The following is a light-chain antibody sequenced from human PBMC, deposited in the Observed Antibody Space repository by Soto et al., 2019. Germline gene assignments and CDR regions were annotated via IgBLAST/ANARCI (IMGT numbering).Light chain of an antibody. CDR1: SSHIGSNY. V-gene: IGLV1-47*01. Sequence: QSVLTQPPSASGTPGQRATISCSGSSSHIGSNYVFWYQQLPGTAPKLLIYNNNQRPSGVPDRFSGSKSGTSASLAISGLRSDDESDYYCAAWDDSLSAPVFGGGTKLTVL. J-gene: IGLJ3*02. CDR2: NNN. CDR3: AAWDDSLSAPV.